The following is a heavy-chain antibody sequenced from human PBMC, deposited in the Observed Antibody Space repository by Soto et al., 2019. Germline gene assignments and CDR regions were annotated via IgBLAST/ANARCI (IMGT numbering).Heavy chain of an antibody. J-gene: IGHJ4*02. CDR2: IFVSSIII. CDR3: ARDKDWAFDY. CDR1: GFTFSSYS. D-gene: IGHD3-9*01. V-gene: IGHV3-48*04. Sequence: GGSLRLSCVASGFTFSSYSMVWVRQAPGKGLEWLSYIFVSSIIINYADSVKGRFTVSRDNARNSLFLLMNSLRAEDTAVYYCARDKDWAFDYWGQGTLVTVSS.